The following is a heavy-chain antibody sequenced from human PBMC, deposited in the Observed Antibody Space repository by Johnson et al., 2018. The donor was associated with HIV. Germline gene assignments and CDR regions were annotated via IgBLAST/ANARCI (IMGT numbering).Heavy chain of an antibody. V-gene: IGHV3-13*01. CDR1: GFTFRNYD. Sequence: MQLVESGGGLVQPGGSLRLSCAASGFTFRNYDMHWVRQATVKSLEWVSAIGSAGDTYYSGSVKGRFTISRDNSKNTLYLQMNSLRAEDTAVYFCARDQGYNGFEPDAFDIWGRGTMVTVSS. CDR3: ARDQGYNGFEPDAFDI. D-gene: IGHD5-12*01. CDR2: IGSAGDT. J-gene: IGHJ3*02.